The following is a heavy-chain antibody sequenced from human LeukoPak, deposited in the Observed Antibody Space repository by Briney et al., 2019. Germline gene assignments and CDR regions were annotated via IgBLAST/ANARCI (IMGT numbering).Heavy chain of an antibody. D-gene: IGHD3-10*01. Sequence: PGGSLRLSCAASGFTLTTYGMHRVRQVPGKGLEWVAVIWYDGGNIYYADSVKGRFTISRDNSKNTLYLQMNSLRAEDTAVYYCARDRSGRFRPFDYWGQGTLVTVSS. J-gene: IGHJ4*02. V-gene: IGHV3-33*01. CDR1: GFTLTTYG. CDR2: IWYDGGNI. CDR3: ARDRSGRFRPFDY.